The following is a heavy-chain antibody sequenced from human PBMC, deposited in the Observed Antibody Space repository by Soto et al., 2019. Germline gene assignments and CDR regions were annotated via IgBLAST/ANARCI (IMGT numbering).Heavy chain of an antibody. CDR2: IWYDGSNK. CDR3: ASRSPALDY. D-gene: IGHD2-2*01. Sequence: QVQLVESGGGVVQPGRSLRLSCAASGFTFSSYGMHWVRQAPGKGLEWVAVIWYDGSNKYYADSVKGRFTISRDNSMNMLYLQMNGLRAEDTAIYYCASRSPALDYWGQGTLVTVSS. CDR1: GFTFSSYG. J-gene: IGHJ4*02. V-gene: IGHV3-33*01.